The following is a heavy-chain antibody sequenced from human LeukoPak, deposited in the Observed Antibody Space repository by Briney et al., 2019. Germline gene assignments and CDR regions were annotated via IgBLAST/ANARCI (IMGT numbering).Heavy chain of an antibody. D-gene: IGHD6-6*01. J-gene: IGHJ4*02. CDR2: IRSKAYGGTT. V-gene: IGHV3-49*04. Sequence: PGGSLRLSCTASGFTFGDHAMSWVRQAPGKGLEWVGFIRSKAYGGTTEYAASVKGRFTISRDDSKSIAYLQMNSLKTEDTAVYYCTRQRFLAARPGYFDYWGQGTLVTVSS. CDR1: GFTFGDHA. CDR3: TRQRFLAARPGYFDY.